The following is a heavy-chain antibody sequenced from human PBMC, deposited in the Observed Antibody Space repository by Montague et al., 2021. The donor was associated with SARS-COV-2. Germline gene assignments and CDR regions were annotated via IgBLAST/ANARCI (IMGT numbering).Heavy chain of an antibody. CDR3: ARTPTRPLSLDS. D-gene: IGHD6-6*01. CDR2: VTTSGTT. CDR1: GGSITGFS. V-gene: IGHV4-4*07. Sequence: SETLSLTCAVSGGSITGFSWSWVRQPAGKGLEWIGRVTTSGTTNYSPPLGSRVTMSVDTSKNQFSLNLNSVTAADTAIYYCARTPTRPLSLDSWGQGTLVTVSS. J-gene: IGHJ4*02.